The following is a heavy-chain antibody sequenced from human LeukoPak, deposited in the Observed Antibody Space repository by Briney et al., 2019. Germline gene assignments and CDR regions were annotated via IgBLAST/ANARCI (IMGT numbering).Heavy chain of an antibody. CDR3: ARHELAHFDY. D-gene: IGHD6-13*01. CDR2: IYYNGST. J-gene: IGHJ4*02. Sequence: SETLSLTCTVSGGSLSSYYWTWIRQPPGKGLEWIGYIYYNGSTNYNPSLKSRVTISVDTSKNQFSLKLSSVTAADTAVYYCARHELAHFDYWGQGTLVTVSS. CDR1: GGSLSSYY. V-gene: IGHV4-59*08.